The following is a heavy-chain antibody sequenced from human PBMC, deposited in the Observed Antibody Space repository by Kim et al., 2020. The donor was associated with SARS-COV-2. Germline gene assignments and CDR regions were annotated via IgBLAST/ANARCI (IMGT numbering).Heavy chain of an antibody. CDR2: ISAYNGNT. J-gene: IGHJ6*02. D-gene: IGHD6-13*01. CDR1: GYTFTSYG. Sequence: ASVKVSCKASGYTFTSYGISWVRQAPGPGLEWMGWISAYNGNTNYAQKLQGRVTMTTDTSTSTAYMELRSLRSDDTAVYYCARALSEVAAAGNTASYYCYYGMDVGRQGTTVTVS. CDR3: ARALSEVAAAGNTASYYCYYGMDV. V-gene: IGHV1-18*01.